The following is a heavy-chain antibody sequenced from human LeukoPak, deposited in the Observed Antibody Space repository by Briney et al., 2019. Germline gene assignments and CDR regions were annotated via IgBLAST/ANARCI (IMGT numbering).Heavy chain of an antibody. CDR3: ARDMYSSGWYNWFDP. D-gene: IGHD6-19*01. CDR1: GGSISSYY. J-gene: IGHJ5*02. V-gene: IGHV4-59*01. Sequence: PSETLSLTCTVSGGSISSYYWSWIRQPPGKGLEWIGYIYYSRSTNYNPSLKSRVTISVDTSKNQFSLKLSSVTAADTAVYYCARDMYSSGWYNWFDPWGQGTLVTVSS. CDR2: IYYSRST.